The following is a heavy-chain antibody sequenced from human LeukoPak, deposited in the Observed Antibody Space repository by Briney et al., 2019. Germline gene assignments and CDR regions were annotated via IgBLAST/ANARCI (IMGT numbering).Heavy chain of an antibody. D-gene: IGHD3-22*01. CDR2: FDPEDGET. CDR1: GYTLTELS. CDR3: ATKNYYDSSGYYYARHFDY. J-gene: IGHJ4*02. V-gene: IGHV1-24*01. Sequence: ASVKVSCKVSGYTLTELSMHWVRQAPGKGHEWMGGFDPEDGETIYAQKFQGRVTMTEDTSTDTDYMELSSLTSEDTAVYYCATKNYYDSSGYYYARHFDYWGQGTLVTVSS.